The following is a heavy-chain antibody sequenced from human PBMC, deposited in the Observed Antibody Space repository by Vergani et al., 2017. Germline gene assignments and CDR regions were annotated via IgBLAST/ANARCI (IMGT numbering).Heavy chain of an antibody. Sequence: QVQLVQSGAEVKKPGSSVKVSCKASGGTFSSYAISWVRQAPGQGLEWMGGIIPIFGTANYAQKFQGRVTMTRNTSISTAYMELSSLRSEDTAVYYCARGRRLVREATTYYFDYWGQGTLVTVSS. V-gene: IGHV1-69*06. J-gene: IGHJ4*02. CDR3: ARGRRLVREATTYYFDY. CDR1: GGTFSSYA. D-gene: IGHD5-24*01. CDR2: IIPIFGTA.